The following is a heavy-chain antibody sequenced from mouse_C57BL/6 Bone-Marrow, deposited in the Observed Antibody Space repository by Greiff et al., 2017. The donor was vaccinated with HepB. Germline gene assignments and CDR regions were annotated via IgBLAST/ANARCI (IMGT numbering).Heavy chain of an antibody. CDR3: ARDASMVTTSHWYFDV. Sequence: EVQVVESGGGLVQSGRSLRLSCATSGFTFSDFYMEWVRQAPGKGLEWIAASRNKANDYTTEYSASVKGRFIVSRDTSQSILYLQMNALRAEDTAIYYCARDASMVTTSHWYFDVWGTGTTVTVSS. D-gene: IGHD2-2*01. CDR1: GFTFSDFY. CDR2: SRNKANDYTT. J-gene: IGHJ1*03. V-gene: IGHV7-1*01.